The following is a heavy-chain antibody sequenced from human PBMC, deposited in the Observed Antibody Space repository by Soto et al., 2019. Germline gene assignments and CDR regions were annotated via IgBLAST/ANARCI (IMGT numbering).Heavy chain of an antibody. CDR3: ATNLFSSTSRGSDFDP. D-gene: IGHD6-19*01. CDR2: INPNSGVT. Sequence: QVRLVQSGAEMKKPGASVKVSCKASGYYFTGYYMHWVRQAPGQGLEWMGWINPNSGVTNYAQRFQGRVSRTRETSISTAYLEVKRLTSDDTAVYYCATNLFSSTSRGSDFDPWGQGTLVIVS. V-gene: IGHV1-2*02. J-gene: IGHJ5*02. CDR1: GYYFTGYY.